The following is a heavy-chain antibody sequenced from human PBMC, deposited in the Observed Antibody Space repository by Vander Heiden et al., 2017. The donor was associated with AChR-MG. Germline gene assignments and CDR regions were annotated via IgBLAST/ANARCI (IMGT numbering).Heavy chain of an antibody. CDR1: GWSFSGYY. J-gene: IGHJ4*02. V-gene: IGHV4-34*01. CDR2: INHSGST. Sequence: QVQPQQWGAGLLKPSETPSPPCPVHGWSFSGYYWSWIRQPPGKGLEWIGEINHSGSTNYNPSLKSRVTISVDTSKNQFSLKLSSVTAADTAVYYCARHCSGGSCYFDYWGQGTLVTVSS. CDR3: ARHCSGGSCYFDY. D-gene: IGHD2-15*01.